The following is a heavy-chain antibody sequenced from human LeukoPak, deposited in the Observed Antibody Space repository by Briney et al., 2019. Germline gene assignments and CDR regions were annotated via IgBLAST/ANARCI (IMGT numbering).Heavy chain of an antibody. Sequence: GSLRLSCAASGFTFSSYAMSWVRQAPGKGLEWVSAISGSGGSTYYADSVKGRFTISRDNSKNTLYLQMNSLRAEDTAVYYCAKDGYYGSGSYLDYWGQGTLVTVSS. CDR3: AKDGYYGSGSYLDY. CDR2: ISGSGGST. V-gene: IGHV3-23*01. J-gene: IGHJ4*02. D-gene: IGHD3-10*01. CDR1: GFTFSSYA.